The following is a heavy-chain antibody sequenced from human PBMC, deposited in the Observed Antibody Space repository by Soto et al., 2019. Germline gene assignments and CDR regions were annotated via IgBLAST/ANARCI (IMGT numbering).Heavy chain of an antibody. V-gene: IGHV3-30*18. CDR2: ISYDGNYI. Sequence: QVQLVESGGGVVQPGASLRLSCAASGFAFSSYAMHWVRQAPGKGLEWVGVISYDGNYIYYADSVKGRFTISRDNSKNPLYVQVNSLRPEDTAVYYCAKGILSATIGPYAMDVWGQGTTVTVSS. CDR3: AKGILSATIGPYAMDV. CDR1: GFAFSSYA. D-gene: IGHD3-16*01. J-gene: IGHJ6*02.